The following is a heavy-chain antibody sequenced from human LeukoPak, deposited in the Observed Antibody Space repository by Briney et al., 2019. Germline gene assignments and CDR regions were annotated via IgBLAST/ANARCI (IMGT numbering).Heavy chain of an antibody. Sequence: GGSLRLSCAASGFTFSSYAMHWVRQAPGKGLEWVAVISYDGSNKYYADSVKGRFTISRDNSKNTLYLQMNSLGAEDTAVYYCARERWELLDPWGQGTLVTVSS. V-gene: IGHV3-30-3*01. J-gene: IGHJ5*02. D-gene: IGHD1-26*01. CDR3: ARERWELLDP. CDR2: ISYDGSNK. CDR1: GFTFSSYA.